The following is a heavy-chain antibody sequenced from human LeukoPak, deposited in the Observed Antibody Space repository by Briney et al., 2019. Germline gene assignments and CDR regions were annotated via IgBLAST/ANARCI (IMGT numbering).Heavy chain of an antibody. CDR3: AKEEGSGWYDY. CDR1: GFTFSNSA. D-gene: IGHD6-19*01. J-gene: IGHJ4*02. V-gene: IGHV3-23*01. Sequence: PGGSLRLSCIASGFTFSNSAISWVRQAPGKGLEWVSGVSGSGGSTYYADSMKGRFTISRDNSKNTLYLQMNSLRAEDTAVYYCAKEEGSGWYDYWGQGTLVTVSS. CDR2: VSGSGGST.